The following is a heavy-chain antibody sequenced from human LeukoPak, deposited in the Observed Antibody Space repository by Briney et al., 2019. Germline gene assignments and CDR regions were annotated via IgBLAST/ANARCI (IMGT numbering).Heavy chain of an antibody. CDR3: AKDIRRRGYSYAFDY. CDR1: GFTFDDYA. V-gene: IGHV3-43*02. J-gene: IGHJ4*02. Sequence: GGSLRLSCAASGFTFDDYAMHWVRKAPGKGLEWVSLISGDGGSTYYADSVKGRFTISRDNSKNSLYLQMNSLRTEDTALYYCAKDIRRRGYSYAFDYWGQGTLVTVSS. D-gene: IGHD5-18*01. CDR2: ISGDGGST.